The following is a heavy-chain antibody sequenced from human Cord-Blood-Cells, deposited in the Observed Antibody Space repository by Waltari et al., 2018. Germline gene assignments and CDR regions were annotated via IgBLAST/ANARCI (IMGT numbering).Heavy chain of an antibody. CDR3: ARDVEMATMRAFDY. Sequence: QVQLVQSGAEVKKPGSSVKVSCKASGGTFSSYTISWVRQAPGQGLEWMGRIIPILGIANYAQKLQGRVTITADKSTSTAYMELSSLRSEDTAVYYCARDVEMATMRAFDYWGQGTLVTVSS. V-gene: IGHV1-69*02. CDR2: IIPILGIA. D-gene: IGHD5-12*01. J-gene: IGHJ4*02. CDR1: GGTFSSYT.